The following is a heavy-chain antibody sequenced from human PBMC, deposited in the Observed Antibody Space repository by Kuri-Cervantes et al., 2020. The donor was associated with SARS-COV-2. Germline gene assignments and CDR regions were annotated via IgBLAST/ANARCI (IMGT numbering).Heavy chain of an antibody. V-gene: IGHV4-39*07. D-gene: IGHD3-3*01. Sequence: SETLSLTCTASGGSISSSSYYWGWIRQPPGKGLEWIGEINQSGSTSYSPSLKSRLTIPVDTSENQFSLKLSSVTAADTAVYYCARGRGGYYMGGYYFYSMDVWGKGTTVTVSS. CDR2: INQSGST. CDR1: GGSISSSSYY. J-gene: IGHJ6*03. CDR3: ARGRGGYYMGGYYFYSMDV.